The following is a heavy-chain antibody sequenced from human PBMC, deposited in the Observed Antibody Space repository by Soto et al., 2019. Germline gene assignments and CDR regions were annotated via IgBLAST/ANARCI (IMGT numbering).Heavy chain of an antibody. V-gene: IGHV4-31*03. D-gene: IGHD5-12*01. Sequence: QVQLQESGPGLVKPSQTLSLTCTVSGGSISSSGYYWSWIRQHPGKGLEWIGYIYYSGSTYYNPSLKSRVTISVDTSKNQFSLKLSSVTAADTAVYYCARALVSDGYNTPFDYWGQGTLVTVSS. CDR3: ARALVSDGYNTPFDY. CDR2: IYYSGST. CDR1: GGSISSSGYY. J-gene: IGHJ4*02.